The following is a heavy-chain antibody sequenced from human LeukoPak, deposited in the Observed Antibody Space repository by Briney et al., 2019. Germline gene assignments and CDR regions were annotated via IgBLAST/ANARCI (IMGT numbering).Heavy chain of an antibody. V-gene: IGHV3-53*01. CDR1: GFTVSSNY. D-gene: IGHD3-16*01. Sequence: GGSLRLSCAASGFTVSSNYMSWVRQAPGKGLEWVSVIYSGGSTYYADSVKGRFTISRDNSRNTLFLQMDSLRVEDTAVYYCAAGGDYNYYYYMDVWGKGTTVTISS. CDR3: AAGGDYNYYYYMDV. CDR2: IYSGGST. J-gene: IGHJ6*03.